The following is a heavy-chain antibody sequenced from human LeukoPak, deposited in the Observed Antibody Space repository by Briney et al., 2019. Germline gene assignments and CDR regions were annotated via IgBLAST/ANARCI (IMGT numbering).Heavy chain of an antibody. V-gene: IGHV3-21*01. CDR3: AKDSWAPITMVRGVILGGYFDY. CDR2: ISSSSSYI. Sequence: GGSLRLSCAASGFTFSSYSMNWVRQAPGKGLEWVSSISSSSSYIYYADSVKGRFTISRDNAKNSLYLQMNSLRAEDTAVYYCAKDSWAPITMVRGVILGGYFDYWGQGTLVTVSS. D-gene: IGHD3-10*01. CDR1: GFTFSSYS. J-gene: IGHJ4*02.